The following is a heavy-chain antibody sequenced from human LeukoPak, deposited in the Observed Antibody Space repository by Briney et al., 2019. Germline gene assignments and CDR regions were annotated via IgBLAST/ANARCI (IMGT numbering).Heavy chain of an antibody. V-gene: IGHV3-74*01. CDR3: ARDPSSSPWYDY. Sequence: GGSLRLSCAASGFTFRLYWMHWVRQVTGKGLVWVSRINTDGRSTSYADSVKGRFTVSRDNAKNTLYLQMNSLRAEDTAVYYCARDPSSSPWYDYWGQGTLVTVSS. D-gene: IGHD6-13*01. J-gene: IGHJ4*02. CDR1: GFTFRLYW. CDR2: INTDGRST.